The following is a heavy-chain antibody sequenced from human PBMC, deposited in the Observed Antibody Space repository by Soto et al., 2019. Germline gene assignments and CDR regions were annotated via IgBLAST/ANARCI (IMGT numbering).Heavy chain of an antibody. CDR3: ARAVALPGLFYFDF. V-gene: IGHV4-4*02. J-gene: IGHJ4*02. Sequence: QVQLQESGPRLVRPSETLSLTCAVSGGSISSTHSLSWVRQPPGKGLEWIAEIYHSGSTNYNPSLKSRATISVDRSKNQFSLKLNSVTAADTAVYFCARAVALPGLFYFDFWGQGTLVNVSS. CDR2: IYHSGST. D-gene: IGHD2-21*01. CDR1: GGSISSTHS.